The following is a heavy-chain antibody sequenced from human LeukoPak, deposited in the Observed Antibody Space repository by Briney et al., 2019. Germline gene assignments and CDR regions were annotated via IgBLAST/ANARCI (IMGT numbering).Heavy chain of an antibody. V-gene: IGHV3-23*01. J-gene: IGHJ4*02. CDR3: AKDGGLWVSAHWGDS. Sequence: GGSLRLSCAASGFTFSSSAMSWVRQVPGKGLEWVSGISASGGSTYYADSVKGRFTVSRDDSKNTLYLQMNSLRAEDTAVYYCAKDGGLWVSAHWGDSWGRGTLVTVSS. CDR1: GFTFSSSA. D-gene: IGHD7-27*01. CDR2: ISASGGST.